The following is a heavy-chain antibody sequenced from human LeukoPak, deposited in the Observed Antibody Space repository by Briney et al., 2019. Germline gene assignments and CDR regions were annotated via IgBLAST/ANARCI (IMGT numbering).Heavy chain of an antibody. V-gene: IGHV3-23*01. D-gene: IGHD1-26*01. CDR2: ISGSGGST. J-gene: IGHJ4*02. CDR1: GFTFSSYA. Sequence: GGSLRLSCAASGFTFSSYAMSWVRQAPGKGLEWVSAISGSGGSTYHADSVKGRFTISRDNSKNTLYLQMNSLRAEDTAVYYCAKHSGSYLEALVYWGQGTLVTVSS. CDR3: AKHSGSYLEALVY.